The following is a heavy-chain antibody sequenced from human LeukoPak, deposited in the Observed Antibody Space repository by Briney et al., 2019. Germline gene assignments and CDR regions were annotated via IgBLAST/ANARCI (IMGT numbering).Heavy chain of an antibody. J-gene: IGHJ4*02. D-gene: IGHD1-1*01. CDR3: AKASRVSNADAVL. Sequence: PGGSLRLSCVASGFTFSSYAMSWVRQAPPRGLEWVSSLRGDGETFYADSVKGRFTPSRDDSRNTVYLHLSNLRVEDTAVYYCAKASRVSNADAVLWGQGTVVTVS. CDR2: LRGDGET. V-gene: IGHV3-23*01. CDR1: GFTFSSYA.